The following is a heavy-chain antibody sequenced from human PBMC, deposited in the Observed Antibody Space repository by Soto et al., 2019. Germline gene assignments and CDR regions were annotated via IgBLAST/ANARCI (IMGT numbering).Heavy chain of an antibody. V-gene: IGHV3-30*18. CDR2: ISFDGKVK. J-gene: IGHJ4*02. CDR1: GFTFSNYG. CDR3: AKEITPRSSNGWPFDS. D-gene: IGHD6-19*01. Sequence: PGGSLRLSCAVSGFTFSNYGMHWVRQAPGKGLEWVTVISFDGKVKFYADNVKGRFTISRDNSKNTQNQQMNRLRLDDTAVYYCAKEITPRSSNGWPFDSWGQGTLVTVSS.